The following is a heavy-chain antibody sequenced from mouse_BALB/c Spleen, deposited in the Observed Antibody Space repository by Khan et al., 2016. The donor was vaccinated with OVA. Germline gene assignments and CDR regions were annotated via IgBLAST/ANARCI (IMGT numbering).Heavy chain of an antibody. V-gene: IGHV1-18*01. CDR2: INPYNGGT. D-gene: IGHD2-13*01. CDR1: GYSFTGYT. CDR3: VRSASYGDYVEAWFTY. Sequence: VRLQQSGPELVKPGASMKISCKASGYSFTGYTMNWVKQRHGKNLEWIGLINPYNGGTTYSQKFKGKATLTVDRSSSTAYMELLSLTSEDSAVYYCVRSASYGDYVEAWFTYWGQGTLVTVSA. J-gene: IGHJ3*01.